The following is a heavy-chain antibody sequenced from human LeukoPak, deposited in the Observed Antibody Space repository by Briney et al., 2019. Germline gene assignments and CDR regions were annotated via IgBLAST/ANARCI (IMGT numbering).Heavy chain of an antibody. CDR3: AREFPPHCSSTSCYPDP. CDR2: ISSSTRRI. J-gene: IGHJ5*02. V-gene: IGHV3-48*02. CDR1: GFNFSSYS. D-gene: IGHD2-2*01. Sequence: GSLRLSCAASGFNFSSYSLNWVRQAPGKGLEWVSYISSSTRRIYYADSVKGRFTISRDSAKNSLYLQMDSLRDEDTAMYYCAREFPPHCSSTSCYPDPWGQGTLVTVSS.